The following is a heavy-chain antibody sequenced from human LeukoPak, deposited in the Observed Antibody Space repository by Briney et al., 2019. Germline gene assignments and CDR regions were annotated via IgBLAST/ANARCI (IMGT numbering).Heavy chain of an antibody. CDR3: TGDILTGSYYFDY. Sequence: PGGSLRLSCAASGFTFSSYAMHWVRQAPGKGLEYVSAISSNGGSTYYANSVKGRFTISRDNSKNTLYLQMNSLRAEDTAVYYCTGDILTGSYYFDYWGQGTLVTVSS. CDR1: GFTFSSYA. D-gene: IGHD3-9*01. J-gene: IGHJ4*02. V-gene: IGHV3-64*01. CDR2: ISSNGGST.